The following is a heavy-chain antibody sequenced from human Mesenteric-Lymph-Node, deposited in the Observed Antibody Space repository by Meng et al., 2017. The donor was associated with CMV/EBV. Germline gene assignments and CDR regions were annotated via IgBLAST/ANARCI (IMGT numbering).Heavy chain of an antibody. CDR3: ARDLLGGTGTTDY. V-gene: IGHV4-31*02. Sequence: SHSYYWTWIRQHPGKGLEWIGYIHYSGSTYYNPSLKSRITISVETSKNQFSLKLNSVTAADTAVYYCARDLLGGTGTTDYWGQGTLVTVSS. J-gene: IGHJ4*02. CDR1: SHSYY. D-gene: IGHD4-17*01. CDR2: IHYSGST.